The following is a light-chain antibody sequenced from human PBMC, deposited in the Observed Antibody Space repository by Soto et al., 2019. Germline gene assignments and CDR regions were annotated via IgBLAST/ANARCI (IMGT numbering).Light chain of an antibody. CDR3: HRYRKWPPT. CDR1: QSISDN. J-gene: IGKJ3*01. V-gene: IGKV3-15*01. Sequence: TVMTQSPDILSVSPGERATLSCRASQSISDNLAWDIQTPGQAPRLLIYGASTRATGIPARFTGSGSGTEFTLTINSLQSEDFAVYYCHRYRKWPPTFGPGTKVDV. CDR2: GAS.